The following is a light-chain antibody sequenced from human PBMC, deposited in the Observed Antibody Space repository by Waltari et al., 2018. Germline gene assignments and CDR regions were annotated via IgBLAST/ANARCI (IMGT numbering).Light chain of an antibody. CDR2: EDN. CDR1: SGSFASNY. J-gene: IGLJ3*02. V-gene: IGLV6-57*04. Sequence: NFLLTQPHTVSESPGKTVTISCTRRSGSFASNYVHWYQQRPGSPPTTVIYEDNQRPSGVPDRFSGSIDSSSNSSSLTISGLKTEDEADDYCQSYDSSVWVFGGGTKLTVL. CDR3: QSYDSSVWV.